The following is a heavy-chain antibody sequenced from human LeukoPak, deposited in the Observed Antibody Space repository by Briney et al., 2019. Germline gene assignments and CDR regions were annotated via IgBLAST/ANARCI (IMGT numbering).Heavy chain of an antibody. V-gene: IGHV1-46*01. CDR3: ARGRTTVTYFDY. Sequence: ASVKVSCKASGYTFTKYGINWVRQAPGQGLEWMGIINPSGGSTSYAQKFQGRVTMTRDMSTSTVYLELSSLRSEDTAAYYCARGRTTVTYFDYWGQGTLVTVSS. CDR2: INPSGGST. CDR1: GYTFTKYG. D-gene: IGHD4-17*01. J-gene: IGHJ4*02.